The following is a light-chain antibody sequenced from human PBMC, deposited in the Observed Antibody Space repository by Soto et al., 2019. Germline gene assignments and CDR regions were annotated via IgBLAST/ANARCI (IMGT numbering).Light chain of an antibody. CDR3: SSFASSNTWV. Sequence: QSVLTQRPSASGSPGQSVTISCTGTSSDVGAYNYVSWYQQHAGKAPKLVIYEVTKRPSGVPDRFSGSKSANTAPLTVSGLHAEDEADYYCSSFASSNTWVFGSGTQLTVL. J-gene: IGLJ3*02. CDR1: SSDVGAYNY. V-gene: IGLV2-8*01. CDR2: EVT.